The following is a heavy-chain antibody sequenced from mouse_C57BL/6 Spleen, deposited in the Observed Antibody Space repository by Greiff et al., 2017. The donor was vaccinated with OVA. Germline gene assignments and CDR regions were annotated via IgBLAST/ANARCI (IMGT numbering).Heavy chain of an antibody. CDR3: ARSDITTVVAIDD. V-gene: IGHV1-59*01. Sequence: QVQLKESGAELVRPGPSVKLSCKASGYTFTSYWMHWVQQRPGQGLEWLGVIDPSDSYTTSNQKLKGKATLTVDTSSRTAYMQLSSLTSEDSAVYYCARSDITTVVAIDDWGQGTTLTVSS. CDR1: GYTFTSYW. J-gene: IGHJ2*01. D-gene: IGHD1-1*01. CDR2: IDPSDSYT.